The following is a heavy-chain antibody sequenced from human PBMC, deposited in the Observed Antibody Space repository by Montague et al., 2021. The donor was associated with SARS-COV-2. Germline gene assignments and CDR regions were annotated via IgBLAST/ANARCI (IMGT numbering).Heavy chain of an antibody. CDR1: GFSLSTSGMC. CDR3: ARTYYDILTGRDYGMDG. Sequence: PALVKPTQTLTLTCTFSGFSLSTSGMCVSWIRQPPGKALEWLARIDWDDDKYYSTSLKTRLTISKDTSKNQVVLTMTNMDPVDTATYYCARTYYDILTGRDYGMDGWGQETTVTVSS. D-gene: IGHD3-9*01. CDR2: IDWDDDK. V-gene: IGHV2-70*11. J-gene: IGHJ6*02.